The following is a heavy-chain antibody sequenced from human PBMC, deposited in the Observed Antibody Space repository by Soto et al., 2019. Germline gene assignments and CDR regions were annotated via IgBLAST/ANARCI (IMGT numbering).Heavy chain of an antibody. CDR3: VREDGKVGTNSAFDY. J-gene: IGHJ4*02. CDR2: INGRGNYI. Sequence: EVQAVESGGDLVKPGGSLRLSCASSGFTFSTYTMNWVRQAPGKGLEWVSSINGRGNYIYYAESVKGRFPISRDNAKNSLYLQMDRLRAEDTALYYCVREDGKVGTNSAFDYWGLGALVTVSS. D-gene: IGHD1-26*01. V-gene: IGHV3-21*01. CDR1: GFTFSTYT.